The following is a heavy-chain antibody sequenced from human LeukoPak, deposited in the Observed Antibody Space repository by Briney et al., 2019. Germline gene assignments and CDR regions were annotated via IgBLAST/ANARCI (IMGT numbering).Heavy chain of an antibody. CDR1: GASISNYY. D-gene: IGHD4-17*01. J-gene: IGHJ4*02. Sequence: SETLSLTCTVSGASISNYYWSWIRQPPGKGLEWIGSIYYSGSTYYNPSLKSRVTISVDTSKNQFSLKLSSVTAADTAVYYCARHPFDYGDYPPGGYYFDYWGQGTLVTVSS. CDR3: ARHPFDYGDYPPGGYYFDY. V-gene: IGHV4-39*01. CDR2: IYYSGST.